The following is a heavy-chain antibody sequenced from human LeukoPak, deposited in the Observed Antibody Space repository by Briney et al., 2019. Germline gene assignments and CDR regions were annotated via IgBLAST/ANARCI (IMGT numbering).Heavy chain of an antibody. Sequence: SETLSLTCAVYGGSFSGYYWSWIRQPPGKGLEWIGEVNHSGSTDYNPSLKSRVTISVDTSKNQFSLNLSTVTAADTAVYYCPRAYDNDRSGYRPLSVLYPRPFDYWGQGTLVTVSS. D-gene: IGHD3-22*01. CDR1: GGSFSGYY. V-gene: IGHV4-34*01. CDR3: PRAYDNDRSGYRPLSVLYPRPFDY. CDR2: VNHSGST. J-gene: IGHJ4*02.